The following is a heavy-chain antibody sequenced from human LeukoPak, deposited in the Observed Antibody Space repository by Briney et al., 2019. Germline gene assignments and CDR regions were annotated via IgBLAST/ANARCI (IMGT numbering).Heavy chain of an antibody. V-gene: IGHV4-34*01. D-gene: IGHD6-19*01. J-gene: IGHJ5*02. CDR2: INHSGST. CDR1: GGSFSGYY. Sequence: SGTLSLTCAVYGGSFSGYYWSWIRQPPGKGLEWIGEINHSGSTNYNPSLKSRVTISVDTSKNQFSLKLSSVTAADTAVYYCARVALQWLVPVWFDPWGQGTLVTVSS. CDR3: ARVALQWLVPVWFDP.